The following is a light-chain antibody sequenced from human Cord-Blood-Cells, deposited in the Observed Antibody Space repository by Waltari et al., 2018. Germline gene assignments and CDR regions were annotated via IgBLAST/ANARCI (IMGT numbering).Light chain of an antibody. Sequence: QSVLTQPPSASGTPGQRVTISCSGSSSNIGSNYVYWYQQLPGTAPKLLIYRNNQLPSGVPDRFSGSKSGSSASLAISGLRSEDEADYYCAAWDDGLSGWVFGGGTKLTVL. V-gene: IGLV1-47*01. CDR1: SSNIGSNY. J-gene: IGLJ3*02. CDR3: AAWDDGLSGWV. CDR2: RNN.